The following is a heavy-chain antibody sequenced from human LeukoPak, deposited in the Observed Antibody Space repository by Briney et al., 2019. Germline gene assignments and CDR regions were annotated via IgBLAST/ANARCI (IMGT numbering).Heavy chain of an antibody. CDR3: ARPKAVADAPNWFDP. V-gene: IGHV4-39*01. Sequence: SATLSLTCTVSGGSISSSSYYWGWIRQPPGKGLEWIGSIYYSGSTYYNPSLKSRVTISVDTSKNQFSLKLSSVTAADTAVYYCARPKAVADAPNWFDPWGQGTLVTVSS. D-gene: IGHD6-19*01. CDR1: GGSISSSSYY. CDR2: IYYSGST. J-gene: IGHJ5*02.